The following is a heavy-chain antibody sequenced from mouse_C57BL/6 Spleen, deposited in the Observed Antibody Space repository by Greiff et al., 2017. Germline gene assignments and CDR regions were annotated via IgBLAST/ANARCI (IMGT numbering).Heavy chain of an antibody. J-gene: IGHJ1*03. Sequence: QVTLKVSGPGILQPSQTLSLTCSFSGFSLSTFGMGVGWIRQPSGKGLEWLAHIWWDDDKYYNPALKSRLTISKDTSKNQVFLKIANVDTADTATYYCARIDYYYGSSYGYFDVWGTGTTVTVSS. CDR3: ARIDYYYGSSYGYFDV. V-gene: IGHV8-8*01. CDR1: GFSLSTFGMG. CDR2: IWWDDDK. D-gene: IGHD1-1*01.